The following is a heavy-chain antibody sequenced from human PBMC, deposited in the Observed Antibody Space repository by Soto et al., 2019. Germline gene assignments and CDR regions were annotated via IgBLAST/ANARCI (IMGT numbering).Heavy chain of an antibody. Sequence: GASVKVSCKASGYTFTSYAMHWVRQAPGQRLERMGWINAGNGNTKYSQKFQGRVTITRDTSASTAYMELSSLRSEDTAVYYCARAPSWYNFDYWGQGTLVTVSS. J-gene: IGHJ4*02. V-gene: IGHV1-3*01. CDR3: ARAPSWYNFDY. CDR1: GYTFTSYA. D-gene: IGHD6-13*01. CDR2: INAGNGNT.